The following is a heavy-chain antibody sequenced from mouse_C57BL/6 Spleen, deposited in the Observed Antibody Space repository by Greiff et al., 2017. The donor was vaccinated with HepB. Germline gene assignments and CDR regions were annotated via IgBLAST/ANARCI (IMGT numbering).Heavy chain of an antibody. J-gene: IGHJ4*01. V-gene: IGHV1-55*01. D-gene: IGHD2-3*01. Sequence: QVQLQQPGAELVKPGASVKMSCKASGYTFTSYWITWVKQRPGQGLEWIGDIYPGSGSTNYNEKFKSKAKLTVDTSSSTAYMQLSSLTSEDSAVYYCARSPLYDYYAMDYWGQGTSVTVSS. CDR3: ARSPLYDYYAMDY. CDR2: IYPGSGST. CDR1: GYTFTSYW.